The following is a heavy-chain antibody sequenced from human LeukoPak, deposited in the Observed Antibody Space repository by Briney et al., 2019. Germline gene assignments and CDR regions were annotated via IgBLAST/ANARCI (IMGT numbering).Heavy chain of an antibody. Sequence: GGSLRLSCAASGFTFSSYEMNWVRQAPGKGLEWVSYISSSGSTIYHADSVKGRFTISRDNAKNSLYLQMNSLRAEDTAVYYCAELGITMIGGVWGKGTTVTVSS. D-gene: IGHD3-10*02. J-gene: IGHJ6*04. CDR3: AELGITMIGGV. CDR2: ISSSGSTI. V-gene: IGHV3-48*03. CDR1: GFTFSSYE.